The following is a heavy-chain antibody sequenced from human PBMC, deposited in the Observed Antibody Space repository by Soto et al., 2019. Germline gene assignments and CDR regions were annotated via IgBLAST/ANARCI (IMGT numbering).Heavy chain of an antibody. CDR1: GGSISSGGYS. D-gene: IGHD6-6*01. Sequence: QLQLQESGSGLVKPSQTLSLTCAVSGGSISSGGYSWSWIRQPPGKGLEGIGYIYHSGRTYYNPSLKSRVTISVDRSKNQFSLKMSAVTAADTAVYYWDGGIAARPLGYWGQGTLVTVSS. V-gene: IGHV4-30-2*01. CDR2: IYHSGRT. J-gene: IGHJ4*02. CDR3: DGGIAARPLGY.